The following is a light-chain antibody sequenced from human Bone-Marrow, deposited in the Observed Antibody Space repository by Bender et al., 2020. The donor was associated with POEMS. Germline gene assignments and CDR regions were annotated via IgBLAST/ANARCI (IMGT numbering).Light chain of an antibody. CDR1: SSDVGSYKL. Sequence: QSALTQPASVSGSPGQSITISCTGTSSDVGSYKLFSWYQQHPGKAPKLMIYEGSKRPSGVSNRFSGSKSGNTASLTISGLQADDEAAYYCCSYAGSHIYGFGTGTKVTVL. J-gene: IGLJ1*01. V-gene: IGLV2-23*01. CDR3: CSYAGSHIYG. CDR2: EGS.